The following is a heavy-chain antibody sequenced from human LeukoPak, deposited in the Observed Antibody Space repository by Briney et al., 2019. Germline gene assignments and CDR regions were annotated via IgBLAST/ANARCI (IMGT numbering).Heavy chain of an antibody. V-gene: IGHV3-11*01. D-gene: IGHD3-10*01. CDR1: GFTFSDYY. J-gene: IGHJ5*02. Sequence: GGSLRLSYADSGFTFSDYYMSWIRQAPGKGLEWVPYISRSGSTIYYADSVKCRFTISRDNAKNSLYLQMNSLRAEDTALYHCARDFIGTYGSGSYSWFDPWGQGTLVTVSS. CDR3: ARDFIGTYGSGSYSWFDP. CDR2: ISRSGSTI.